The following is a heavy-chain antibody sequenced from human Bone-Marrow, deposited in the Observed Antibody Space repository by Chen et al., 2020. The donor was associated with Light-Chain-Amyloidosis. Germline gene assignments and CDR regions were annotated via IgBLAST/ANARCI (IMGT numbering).Heavy chain of an antibody. D-gene: IGHD4-4*01. CDR3: ARDRVDYSKYGGRFDN. CDR1: GFSFSDFY. Sequence: QVQLVESGGGLVKPGGSLSLSCAASGFSFSDFYMSWIRQAPGKGLEWLSYISSSGNTIDYADSVKGRFTISRDNAKKSLYLQMNSLRAEDTAVYYCARDRVDYSKYGGRFDNWGQGTLVTVSS. CDR2: ISSSGNTI. J-gene: IGHJ4*02. V-gene: IGHV3-11*01.